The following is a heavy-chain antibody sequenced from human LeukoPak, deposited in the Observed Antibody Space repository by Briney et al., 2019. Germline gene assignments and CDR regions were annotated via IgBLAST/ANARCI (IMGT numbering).Heavy chain of an antibody. V-gene: IGHV3-20*04. Sequence: GGSLRLSCAASGLTFDDYDMSWVRRAPGKGLEWVSNINWNGGYIGYAESVKGRFTISRDNAKNSLYLQMNSLRAEDTAVYYCARGLMGGYPRFDHWGQGTLVTVSS. CDR3: ARGLMGGYPRFDH. D-gene: IGHD2-8*01. CDR1: GLTFDDYD. J-gene: IGHJ4*02. CDR2: INWNGGYI.